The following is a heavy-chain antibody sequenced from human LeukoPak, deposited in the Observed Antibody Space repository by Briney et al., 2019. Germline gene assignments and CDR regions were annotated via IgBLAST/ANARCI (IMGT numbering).Heavy chain of an antibody. CDR2: ISLTRLT. Sequence: SETLSLTCGVSGGSISGTNWWSWVRQPPGQGLEWIGEISLTRLTHYNPSLESRVTVSLDKSKNQLSLNLTSVTAADTAVYYCSRENGAFSPFGYWGQGTLVTVLS. D-gene: IGHD2-8*01. V-gene: IGHV4-4*02. J-gene: IGHJ4*02. CDR3: SRENGAFSPFGY. CDR1: GGSISGTNW.